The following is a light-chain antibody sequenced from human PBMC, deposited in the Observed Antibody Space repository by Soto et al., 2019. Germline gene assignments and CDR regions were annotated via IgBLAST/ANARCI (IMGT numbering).Light chain of an antibody. CDR2: DAS. CDR1: QSVRSN. J-gene: IGKJ1*01. CDR3: QQRSNWPWT. Sequence: EIVLTQSPATLSLSPGERATLSYRASQSVRSNLAWYQQKPGQAPRLLIYDASNRATGIPGRFSGSGSGTDFTLTISNLEPEDFAVYYCQQRSNWPWTFGQGAKVEIK. V-gene: IGKV3-11*01.